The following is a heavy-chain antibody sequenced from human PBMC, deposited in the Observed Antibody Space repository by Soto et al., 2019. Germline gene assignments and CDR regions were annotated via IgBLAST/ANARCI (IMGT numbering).Heavy chain of an antibody. CDR3: ARSKTTVTTFDY. Sequence: QLQLQESGSGLVKPSQTLSLTCAVSGGSISSGGYSWSWIRQPPGKGLEWIGYIYHSGSTYYTPSLKSRVTISVDRSKNQSSLTLSSVTAADTAVYYCARSKTTVTTFDYWGQGTLVTVSS. CDR1: GGSISSGGYS. J-gene: IGHJ4*02. V-gene: IGHV4-30-2*01. D-gene: IGHD4-17*01. CDR2: IYHSGST.